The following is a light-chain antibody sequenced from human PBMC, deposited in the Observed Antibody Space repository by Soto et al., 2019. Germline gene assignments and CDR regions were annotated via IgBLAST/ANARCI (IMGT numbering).Light chain of an antibody. Sequence: QSALTQPASVSGSPGQSITISCTGTSSDVGGYNYVSWYQQLPGKAPKLMIYDVSNRPSGVSDRFSGSKSGNTASLTISWGHYEDEDDDYCSFSSGGSPHVVFGGGTKVTVL. CDR2: DVS. CDR3: SFSSGGSPHVV. CDR1: SSDVGGYNY. V-gene: IGLV2-14*01. J-gene: IGLJ2*01.